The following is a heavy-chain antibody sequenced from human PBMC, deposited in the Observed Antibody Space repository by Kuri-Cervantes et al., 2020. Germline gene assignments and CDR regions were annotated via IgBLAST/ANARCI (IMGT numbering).Heavy chain of an antibody. Sequence: LSLTCAASGFTFSSYAMHWVRQAPGKGLEWVAVISYDGSNKYYADSVKGRFTISRDNSKNTLCLQMNSLRAEDTAVFYCARFGGDCSPNCFDPWGQGTLVTVSS. CDR3: ARFGGDCSPNCFDP. V-gene: IGHV3-30-3*01. D-gene: IGHD2-21*02. CDR1: GFTFSSYA. J-gene: IGHJ5*02. CDR2: ISYDGSNK.